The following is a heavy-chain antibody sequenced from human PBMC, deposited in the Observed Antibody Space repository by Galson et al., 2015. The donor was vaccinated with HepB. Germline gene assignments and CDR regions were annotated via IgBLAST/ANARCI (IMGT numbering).Heavy chain of an antibody. CDR2: ISYDGINK. Sequence: SLRLSCAAAELTFSVYVMHWVRQAPGRGLEWLAVISYDGINKHYADSVKGRFTISSDNSKNTLSLHTSSLRAEDTSPPPRAHRSSPWR. J-gene: IGHJ5*02. V-gene: IGHV3-30*03. CDR3: AHRSSP. CDR1: ELTFSVYV.